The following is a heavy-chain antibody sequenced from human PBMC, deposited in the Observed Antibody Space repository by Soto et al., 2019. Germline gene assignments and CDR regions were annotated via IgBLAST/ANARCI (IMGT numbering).Heavy chain of an antibody. J-gene: IGHJ6*02. V-gene: IGHV3-7*01. CDR2: INPDGSET. CDR1: GLAFSSSW. D-gene: IGHD3-3*01. CDR3: AAAPREGAVLRFLEWSPTAYVMDV. Sequence: PGGSLRLSCAASGLAFSSSWITWVRQAPWKGLEWLATINPDGSETYYVDSVKGRFTISRDNAKNSLYLQMNSLRAEDTSVYYCAAAPREGAVLRFLEWSPTAYVMDVSGRRTTVPVYS.